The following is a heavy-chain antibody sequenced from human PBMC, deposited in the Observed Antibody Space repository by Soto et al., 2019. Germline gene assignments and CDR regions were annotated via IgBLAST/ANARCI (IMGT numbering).Heavy chain of an antibody. CDR1: GYTFTIYG. CDR3: ATLGYCSGGSCYFGY. CDR2: ISAYNGNT. V-gene: IGHV1-18*01. J-gene: IGHJ4*02. Sequence: ASVKIACKSSGYTFTIYGISLLLQAPGQGLEWMGWISAYNGNTNYAQKLQGRVTMTTDTATSTAYMELRSLRSDDTAVYYCATLGYCSGGSCYFGYWGQGTLVTVSS. D-gene: IGHD2-15*01.